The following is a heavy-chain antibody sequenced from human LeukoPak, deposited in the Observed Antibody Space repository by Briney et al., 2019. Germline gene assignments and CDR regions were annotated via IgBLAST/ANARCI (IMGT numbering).Heavy chain of an antibody. V-gene: IGHV3-23*01. Sequence: PGGSLRLSCAASGFTFSSYAMSWVRQAPGKGLEWVSAISGSGGSTYYADSVKGRFTISRDNSKNTLYLQMNSLRAGDTAVYYCARGRRRYYDSSGYPSSEYFQHWGQGTLVTVSS. CDR3: ARGRRRYYDSSGYPSSEYFQH. J-gene: IGHJ1*01. D-gene: IGHD3-22*01. CDR2: ISGSGGST. CDR1: GFTFSSYA.